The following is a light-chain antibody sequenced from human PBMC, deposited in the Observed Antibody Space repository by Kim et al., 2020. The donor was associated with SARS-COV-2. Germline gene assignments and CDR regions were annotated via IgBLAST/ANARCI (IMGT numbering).Light chain of an antibody. V-gene: IGLV2-8*01. J-gene: IGLJ1*01. CDR3: SSYAGSRFV. Sequence: PGQSVTISCSGTSNDVGDNKFVPWYQQHPGKAPKVLIYEVTQRPSGVPDRFSGSKSGNTASLTVSGLQPQDEADYYCSSYAGSRFVFGTGTKVTVL. CDR2: EVT. CDR1: SNDVGDNKF.